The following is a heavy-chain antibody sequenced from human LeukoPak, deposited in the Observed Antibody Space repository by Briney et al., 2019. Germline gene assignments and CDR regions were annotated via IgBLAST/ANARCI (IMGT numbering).Heavy chain of an antibody. D-gene: IGHD1-26*01. CDR1: GFTFSTYG. V-gene: IGHV3-30*18. CDR2: I. CDR3: ANPTTVGPTTVDP. Sequence: GRSLRLSCAASGFTFSTYGMHWVRQAPGKGLEWVAAISVKGRFTISRDNSKNTLYLQMNNLRGDDTAVYYCANPTTVGPTTVDPWGQGTLVTVSS. J-gene: IGHJ5*02.